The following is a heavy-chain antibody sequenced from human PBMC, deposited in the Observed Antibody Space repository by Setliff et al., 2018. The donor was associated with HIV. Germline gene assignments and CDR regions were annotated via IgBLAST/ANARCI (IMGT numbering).Heavy chain of an antibody. CDR3: ARDGRDRTTVTIYSLYGMDV. CDR2: AYTGGST. CDR1: GVTISSHF. V-gene: IGHV4-4*07. J-gene: IGHJ6*02. D-gene: IGHD4-17*01. Sequence: SETLSLTCSVAGVTISSHFGTWRRKPAGKGLEWIGRAYTGGSTNYNPSLKSRVTISVDTSKNQFSLKLSSVTAADTAVYYCARDGRDRTTVTIYSLYGMDVWGQGTTVTVSS.